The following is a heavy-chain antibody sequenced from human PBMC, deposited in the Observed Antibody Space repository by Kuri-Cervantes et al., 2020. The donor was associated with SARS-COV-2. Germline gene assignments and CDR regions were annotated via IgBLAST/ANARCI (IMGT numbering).Heavy chain of an antibody. D-gene: IGHD3-22*01. CDR1: GGSFSGYY. CDR3: ASPLGSSGYYYAY. J-gene: IGHJ4*02. Sequence: ESLKISCAVYGGSFSGYYWSWIRQPPGKGLEWIGEINHSGSTNYNPSLKSRVTVSVDTSKNQFSLKLSSVTAADTAVYYCASPLGSSGYYYAYWGQGTLVTVSS. V-gene: IGHV4-34*01. CDR2: INHSGST.